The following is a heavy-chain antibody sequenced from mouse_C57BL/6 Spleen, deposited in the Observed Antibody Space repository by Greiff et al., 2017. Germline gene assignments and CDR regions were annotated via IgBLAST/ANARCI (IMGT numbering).Heavy chain of an antibody. CDR1: GYSITSGYY. J-gene: IGHJ4*01. CDR3: ASGGLRRYYAMDY. CDR2: ISYDGSN. V-gene: IGHV3-6*01. Sequence: DVQIQESGPGLVKPSQSLSLTCSVTGYSITSGYYWNWIRQFPGNKLEWMGYISYDGSNNYNPSLKNRISITRDTSKNQFFLKLNSVTTEDTATYYCASGGLRRYYAMDYWGQGTSVTVSS. D-gene: IGHD2-4*01.